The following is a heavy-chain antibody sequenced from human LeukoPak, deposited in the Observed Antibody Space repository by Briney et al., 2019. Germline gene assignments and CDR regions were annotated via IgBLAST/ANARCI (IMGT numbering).Heavy chain of an antibody. CDR2: ISYDGNNK. D-gene: IGHD4-17*01. J-gene: IGHJ6*02. Sequence: GRSLRLSRVDSGFTFTPQRIHWVRHAPGKGLEWVTVISYDGNNKYYADSVKGRFTISRDNSKNTLYLQMNTVSAEDTAVYYCARGTYGDPPCGMDGWGQRTTVTASS. CDR3: ARGTYGDPPCGMDG. CDR1: GFTFTPQR. V-gene: IGHV3-30-3*01.